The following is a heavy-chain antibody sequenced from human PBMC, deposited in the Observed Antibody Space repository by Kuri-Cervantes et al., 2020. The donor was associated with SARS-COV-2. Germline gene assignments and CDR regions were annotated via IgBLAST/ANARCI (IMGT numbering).Heavy chain of an antibody. CDR3: ARPRYGDYDGAFDI. Sequence: ESLKISCTVSGGSIRSYYWGWLRQPPGKGLEWIGSIYHSGTTYYNPSLKSRVTLSVDTSKNQFSLKLSSVTAADTAVYYCARPRYGDYDGAFDIWGQGTMVTVSS. V-gene: IGHV4-38-2*02. J-gene: IGHJ3*02. D-gene: IGHD4-17*01. CDR2: IYHSGTT. CDR1: GGSIRSYY.